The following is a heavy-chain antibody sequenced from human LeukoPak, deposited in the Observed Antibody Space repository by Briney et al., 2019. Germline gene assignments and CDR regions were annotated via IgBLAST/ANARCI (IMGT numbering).Heavy chain of an antibody. CDR2: IKRKTDGGTT. CDR1: GFTFSNVW. CDR3: ARVSKPGGYSYVYYYYMDV. Sequence: GGSLRLSCAASGFTFSNVWMSWVRQAPGKGLEWVGRIKRKTDGGTTDYAPPVKGRFTISRDDSKNTLYLQMNSLRAEDTAVYYCARVSKPGGYSYVYYYYMDVWGKGTTVTISS. J-gene: IGHJ6*03. D-gene: IGHD5-18*01. V-gene: IGHV3-15*01.